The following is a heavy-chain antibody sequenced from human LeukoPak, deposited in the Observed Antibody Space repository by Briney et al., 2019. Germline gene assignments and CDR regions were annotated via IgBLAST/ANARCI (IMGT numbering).Heavy chain of an antibody. J-gene: IGHJ3*02. CDR1: GGSISSSSYY. CDR3: ARSSLGGGYCSSTSCYQDAFDI. CDR2: IYYSGST. Sequence: SETLSLTCTVSGGSISSSSYYWGWIRQPPGKGLEWIGSIYYSGSTYYNPSLKSRVTISVDTSKNQFSLKLSSVTAADTAVYYCARSSLGGGYCSSTSCYQDAFDIWGQGTMVTVSS. V-gene: IGHV4-39*01. D-gene: IGHD2-2*01.